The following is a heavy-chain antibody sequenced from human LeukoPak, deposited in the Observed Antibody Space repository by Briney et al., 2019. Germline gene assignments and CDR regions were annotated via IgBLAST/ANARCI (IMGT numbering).Heavy chain of an antibody. J-gene: IGHJ5*02. Sequence: GGSLRLSCAASGFTVSSNYMSWVRQAPGKGLEWVSVIYSGGSTYYADSVKGRFTISRDNSKNTLYLQMNSLRAEDTAVYYCARHLSSIWYHWFDPWGQGTLVTVSS. CDR1: GFTVSSNY. CDR3: ARHLSSIWYHWFDP. D-gene: IGHD6-13*01. V-gene: IGHV3-66*04. CDR2: IYSGGST.